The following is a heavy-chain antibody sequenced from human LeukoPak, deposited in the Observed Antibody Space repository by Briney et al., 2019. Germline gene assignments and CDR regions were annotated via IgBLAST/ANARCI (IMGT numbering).Heavy chain of an antibody. D-gene: IGHD6-13*01. CDR1: GYSFSSDYY. Sequence: SETLSLTCTVSGYSFSSDYYWGWIRQPPGKGLEWIGSIYYSGSTYYNPSLKSRVTISVDTSKNQFSLKLSSVTAADTAVYYCARDGYSSSWYYFDYWGQGTLVTVSS. J-gene: IGHJ4*02. CDR3: ARDGYSSSWYYFDY. V-gene: IGHV4-38-2*02. CDR2: IYYSGST.